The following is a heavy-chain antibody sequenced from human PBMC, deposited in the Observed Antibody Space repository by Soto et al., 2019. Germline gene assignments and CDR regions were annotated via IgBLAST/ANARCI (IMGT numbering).Heavy chain of an antibody. Sequence: SETLSLTCTVSGGSISSYYWSWIRQPPGKGLDWIGYIYYTGSTNYNPSLKSRVTISIDASKRQFSLKLSSVTAADTAVYYCARSSGVMYYFDYWGQGTLVTVS. D-gene: IGHD3-16*01. V-gene: IGHV4-59*01. CDR1: GGSISSYY. J-gene: IGHJ4*02. CDR3: ARSSGVMYYFDY. CDR2: IYYTGST.